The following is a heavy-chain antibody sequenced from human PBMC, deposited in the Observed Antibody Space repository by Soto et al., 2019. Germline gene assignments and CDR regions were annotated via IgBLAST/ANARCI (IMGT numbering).Heavy chain of an antibody. J-gene: IGHJ6*02. D-gene: IGHD2-2*01. CDR1: GFSFSSYA. CDR2: ISYDGSNK. Sequence: VGSLRLSCAASGFSFSSYAMHWVRQAPGKGLEWVAVISYDGSNKYYADSVKGRFTISRDNSKNTLYLQMNSLRAEDTAVYYCARDFIVVVPAAVVRLDYYGMDVWGQGTTVTVSS. CDR3: ARDFIVVVPAAVVRLDYYGMDV. V-gene: IGHV3-30-3*01.